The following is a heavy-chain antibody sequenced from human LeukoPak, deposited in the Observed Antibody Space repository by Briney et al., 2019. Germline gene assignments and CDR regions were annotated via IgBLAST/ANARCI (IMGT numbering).Heavy chain of an antibody. V-gene: IGHV3-30*18. D-gene: IGHD3-10*01. J-gene: IGHJ6*04. CDR1: GFTFSSYG. Sequence: PGGSLRLSCAASGFTFSSYGMHWVRQAPGKGLGWVAVISYDGSNKYYADSVKGRFTISRDNSKNTLYLQMNSLRAEDTAVYYCAKLMSPGGKLLWFGEVEYGMDVWGKGTTVTVSS. CDR2: ISYDGSNK. CDR3: AKLMSPGGKLLWFGEVEYGMDV.